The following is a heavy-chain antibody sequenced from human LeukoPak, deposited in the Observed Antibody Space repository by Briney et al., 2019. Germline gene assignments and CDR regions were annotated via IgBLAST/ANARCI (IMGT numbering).Heavy chain of an antibody. Sequence: GASVKVSCKASGYTFTGYYMHWVRQAPGQGPEGMGWINPNSGGTNYAQKLQGRVTMTRDQSISTAYMELSRLRYDDTAVYYCARDLGPKYYDFWRGYLVYWGQGTLVTVSS. J-gene: IGHJ4*02. CDR1: GYTFTGYY. CDR2: INPNSGGT. D-gene: IGHD3-3*01. CDR3: ARDLGPKYYDFWRGYLVY. V-gene: IGHV1-2*02.